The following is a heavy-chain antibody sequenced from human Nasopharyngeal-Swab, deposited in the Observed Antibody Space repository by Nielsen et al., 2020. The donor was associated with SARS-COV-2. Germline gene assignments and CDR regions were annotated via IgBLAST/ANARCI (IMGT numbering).Heavy chain of an antibody. D-gene: IGHD2-8*01. CDR3: ARGGPTGYCTNGVCYMDY. CDR1: GFTFSTYD. CDR2: IGTSGDT. Sequence: GGSLRLSCAASGFTFSTYDMHWVRQAPGKGLEWVSSIGTSGDTYSPGSVKGRFTISRENAKNSLYLQMDRLRAGDTAVYYCARGGPTGYCTNGVCYMDYWGQGTRVTVSS. J-gene: IGHJ4*02. V-gene: IGHV3-13*01.